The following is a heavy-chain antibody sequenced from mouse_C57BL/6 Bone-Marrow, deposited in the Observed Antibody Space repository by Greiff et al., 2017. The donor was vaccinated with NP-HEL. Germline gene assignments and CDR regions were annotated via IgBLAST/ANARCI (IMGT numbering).Heavy chain of an antibody. J-gene: IGHJ1*03. CDR1: GYTFTDYY. CDR2: IYPGSGNT. V-gene: IGHV1-76*01. Sequence: QVQLQQSGAELVRPGASVKLSCKASGYTFTDYYINWVKQRPGQGLEWIARIYPGSGNTYYNEKFKGKATLTAEKSSSTAYMQLSSLTSEDSAVYFCARTLIYYYGSSWYFDVWGTGTTVTVSS. CDR3: ARTLIYYYGSSWYFDV. D-gene: IGHD1-1*01.